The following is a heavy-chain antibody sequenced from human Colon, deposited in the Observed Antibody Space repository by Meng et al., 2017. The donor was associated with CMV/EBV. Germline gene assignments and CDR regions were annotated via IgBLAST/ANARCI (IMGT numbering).Heavy chain of an antibody. D-gene: IGHD2-15*01. CDR1: GSTFRTYW. V-gene: IGHV3-74*02. Sequence: VPLVESGGGLVQPVWSLRLTCAASGSTFRTYWMHWVRQVPGKGLVWVARINSDGSRKRYVDSVKGRFIISRDNAKNTVYLQMNSLRADDTAIYYCATLSGRTADFDYWGQGTLVTVSS. J-gene: IGHJ4*02. CDR2: INSDGSRK. CDR3: ATLSGRTADFDY.